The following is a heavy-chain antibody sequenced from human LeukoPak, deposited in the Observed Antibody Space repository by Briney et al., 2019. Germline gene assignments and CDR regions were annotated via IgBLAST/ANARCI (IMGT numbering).Heavy chain of an antibody. CDR1: GLTLSGYW. J-gene: IGHJ4*02. D-gene: IGHD6-19*01. V-gene: IGHV3-74*01. CDR2: INGDASST. CDR3: AGIIAVAGAFDY. Sequence: GGSLRLSCAASGLTLSGYWMHWVRQAPGKGLVWVSRINGDASSTSYADSVKGRFTISRDNAKSTLYLQMNSLRAEDTAVYYCAGIIAVAGAFDYWGQGTLVTVSS.